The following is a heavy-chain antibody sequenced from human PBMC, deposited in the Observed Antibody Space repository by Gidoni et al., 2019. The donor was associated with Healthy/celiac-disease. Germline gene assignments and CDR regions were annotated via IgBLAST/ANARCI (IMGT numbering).Heavy chain of an antibody. CDR2: IYHSGST. CDR1: GGSLSSSNW. J-gene: IGHJ4*02. Sequence: QVQLQESGPGLVKPSGTLALTCAVSGGSLSSSNWWSWVRQPPGKGLEWIGEIYHSGSTKYNPSLKSRVTISVDKSKNQFSLKLSSVTAADTAVYYCARDAESFTGGYFDYWGQGTLVTVSS. D-gene: IGHD7-27*01. CDR3: ARDAESFTGGYFDY. V-gene: IGHV4-4*02.